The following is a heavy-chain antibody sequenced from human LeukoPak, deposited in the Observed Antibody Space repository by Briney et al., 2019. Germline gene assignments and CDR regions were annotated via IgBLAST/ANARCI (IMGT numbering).Heavy chain of an antibody. Sequence: PGGSLRLSCAASGFTFSSYSMSWVRQAPGKGLEWVSYISSSGTSIYYADSVKGQFTISRDNAKNSLYLQMTSLRAEDTAVYYCARVRLTVTIHDAFDIWGQGTMVTVSS. J-gene: IGHJ3*02. CDR2: ISSSGTSI. CDR1: GFTFSSYS. V-gene: IGHV3-48*01. D-gene: IGHD4-17*01. CDR3: ARVRLTVTIHDAFDI.